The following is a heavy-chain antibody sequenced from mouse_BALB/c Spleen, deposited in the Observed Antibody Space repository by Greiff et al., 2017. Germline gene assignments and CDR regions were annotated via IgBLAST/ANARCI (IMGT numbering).Heavy chain of an antibody. CDR1: GYTFTSYT. J-gene: IGHJ2*01. Sequence: VQLQQSGAELARPGASVKMSCKASGYTFTSYTMHWVKQRPGQGLEWIGYINPSSGYTNYNQKFKDKATLTADKSSSTAYMQLSSLTSEDSAVYYCARVGITTVVATRYGFDYWGQGTTLTVSS. CDR2: INPSSGYT. V-gene: IGHV1-4*01. D-gene: IGHD1-1*01. CDR3: ARVGITTVVATRYGFDY.